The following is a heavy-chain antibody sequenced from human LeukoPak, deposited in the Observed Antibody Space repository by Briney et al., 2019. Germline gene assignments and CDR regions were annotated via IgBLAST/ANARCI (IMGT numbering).Heavy chain of an antibody. CDR1: GFTFSSYA. CDR3: ARAHIAAAGTDY. CDR2: ISYDGSNK. Sequence: GGSLRLSCAASGFTFSSYAMHWVRQAPGKGLEWVAVISYDGSNKYYADSVKGRFTISRDNSKNTLYLQMNSLRAEDTAVYYCARAHIAAAGTDYWGQGTLVTVSS. J-gene: IGHJ4*02. V-gene: IGHV3-30-3*01. D-gene: IGHD6-13*01.